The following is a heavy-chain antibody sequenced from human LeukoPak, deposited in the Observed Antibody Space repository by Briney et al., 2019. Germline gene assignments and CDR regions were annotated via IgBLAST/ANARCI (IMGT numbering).Heavy chain of an antibody. Sequence: GGSLRLSCAASGFTFSSYGMHWVRQAPGKGLEWVAVISYDENHKFYEDSVKGRFTISRDNSKNTLYLQMNSLRTEDTAVYYCARGERGYSYGFDYYYYYMDVWGKGTTATVSS. CDR3: ARGERGYSYGFDYYYYYMDV. CDR1: GFTFSSYG. J-gene: IGHJ6*03. V-gene: IGHV3-30*03. D-gene: IGHD5-18*01. CDR2: ISYDENHK.